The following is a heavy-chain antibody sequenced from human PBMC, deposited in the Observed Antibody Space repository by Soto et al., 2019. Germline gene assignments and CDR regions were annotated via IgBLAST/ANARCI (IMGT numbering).Heavy chain of an antibody. Sequence: QVQLVQSGAEVKKPGTSVRVSCKASGDTFIVYSISWVLHTPGQGLEWMGWVIPTQRTTKYAQRFQGRVTMSVDRVVSATLMELSSLRLEDMAFYYFVIDRLIVEVSVGGMDVWGQGTTLTVSS. J-gene: IGHJ6*01. CDR1: GDTFIVYS. CDR3: VIDRLIVEVSVGGMDV. D-gene: IGHD3-22*01. CDR2: VIPTQRTT. V-gene: IGHV1-69*19.